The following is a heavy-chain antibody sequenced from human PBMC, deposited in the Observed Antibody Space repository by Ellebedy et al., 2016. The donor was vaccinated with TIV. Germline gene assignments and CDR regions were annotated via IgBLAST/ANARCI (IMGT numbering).Heavy chain of an antibody. CDR3: AKDYSKVITPSHFDC. V-gene: IGHV3-23*01. J-gene: IGHJ4*02. CDR2: ISSNYTTT. D-gene: IGHD3-10*01. Sequence: GESLKISCTASGFTFSNYAMTWVRQAPGKGLQWVSSISSNYTTTYYADSVKGRFTISRDNSKNTLYLQMNSLRAEDTAKYYCAKDYSKVITPSHFDCWGQGTLVTVSS. CDR1: GFTFSNYA.